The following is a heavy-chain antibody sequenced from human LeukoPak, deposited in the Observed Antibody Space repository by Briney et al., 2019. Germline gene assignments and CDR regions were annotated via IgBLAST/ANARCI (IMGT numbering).Heavy chain of an antibody. CDR1: GYTFTGYY. Sequence: ASVKVSCKTSGYTFTGYYIHWVRQTPGQGLECMGRINPNSGGTNYAQKFQDRVTMTRDTSMSTAYMELSRLRSDDTAVYYCARESPEDAFDIWGQGTTVTVSS. CDR2: INPNSGGT. J-gene: IGHJ3*02. CDR3: ARESPEDAFDI. V-gene: IGHV1-2*06.